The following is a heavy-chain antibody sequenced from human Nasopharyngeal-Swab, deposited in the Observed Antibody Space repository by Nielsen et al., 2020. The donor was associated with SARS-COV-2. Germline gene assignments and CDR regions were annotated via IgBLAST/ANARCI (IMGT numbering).Heavy chain of an antibody. Sequence: LSLSCTVSGDSISSGGYYWSWIRQPPGKGLEWIGYIYYSGSTYYNPSLKSRVTISVDTSKNQFSLKLSSVTAADTAVYYCARDRAGVTIFGVVILDAFDIWGQGTMVTVSS. CDR2: IYYSGST. CDR1: GDSISSGGYY. D-gene: IGHD3-3*01. V-gene: IGHV4-31*03. CDR3: ARDRAGVTIFGVVILDAFDI. J-gene: IGHJ3*02.